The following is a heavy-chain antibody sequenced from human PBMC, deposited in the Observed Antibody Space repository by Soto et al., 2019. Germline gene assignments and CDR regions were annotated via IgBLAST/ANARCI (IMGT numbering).Heavy chain of an antibody. CDR2: IYYSGST. Sequence: PSETLSLTCTVSGGSISSGGYYWSWIRQHPGKGLEWIGYIYYSGSTYYNPSLKSRVTISVDTSKNQFSLKLSSVTAADTAVYYCASNGDRSGGIFDYWGQGTLVTVSS. D-gene: IGHD2-15*01. CDR1: GGSISSGGYY. V-gene: IGHV4-31*03. J-gene: IGHJ4*02. CDR3: ASNGDRSGGIFDY.